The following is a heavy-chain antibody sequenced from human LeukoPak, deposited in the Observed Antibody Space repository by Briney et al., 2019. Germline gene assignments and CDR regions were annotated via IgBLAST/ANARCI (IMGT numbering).Heavy chain of an antibody. Sequence: SETLSFTCAVYGGSFSGYYWSWIRQPPGKGLEWIGEINHSGSTNYNPSLKSRVTISVDTSKNQFSLKLSSVTAADTAVYYCARRRLTGYYTRGFDYWGQGTLVTVSS. CDR1: GGSFSGYY. J-gene: IGHJ4*02. CDR2: INHSGST. D-gene: IGHD3-9*01. CDR3: ARRRLTGYYTRGFDY. V-gene: IGHV4-34*01.